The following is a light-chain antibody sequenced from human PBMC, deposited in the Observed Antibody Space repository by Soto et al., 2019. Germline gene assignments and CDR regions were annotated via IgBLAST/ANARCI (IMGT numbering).Light chain of an antibody. J-gene: IGKJ1*01. CDR2: STS. CDR1: QGISTW. CDR3: PQPDSLPWT. V-gene: IGKV1-12*01. Sequence: QRTQSPSAMSVSLGGRVTITCRASQGISTWLAWYQQKPGKAPELLIYSTSSVHTGVPSRFRGSGSGTDFTITITSLQPQDFPTCYSPQPDSLPWTFGQGTKVDIK.